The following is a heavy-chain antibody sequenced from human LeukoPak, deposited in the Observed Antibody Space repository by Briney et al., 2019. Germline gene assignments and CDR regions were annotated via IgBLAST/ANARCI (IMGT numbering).Heavy chain of an antibody. D-gene: IGHD1-26*01. CDR1: GGSISNYY. CDR3: ARGWGYFDY. CDR2: IFYSGST. Sequence: SETLSLTCTVSGGSISNYYWSWIRQPPGKGLEWIGYIFYSGSTNLNPSLRSRVTISVDTSKNQFSLKLRSVSAADTAVYYCARGWGYFDYWGKGTLVTVSS. J-gene: IGHJ4*02. V-gene: IGHV4-59*12.